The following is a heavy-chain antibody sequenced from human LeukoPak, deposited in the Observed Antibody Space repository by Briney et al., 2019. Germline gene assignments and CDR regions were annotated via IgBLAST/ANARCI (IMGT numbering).Heavy chain of an antibody. CDR2: IYSGGST. V-gene: IGHV3-53*01. CDR1: GFTVSSNY. J-gene: IGHJ6*02. CDR3: ARARLDIAAVGYYGMDV. D-gene: IGHD6-13*01. Sequence: GGSLRLSCAASGFTVSSNYMSWVRQAPGKGLEWVSVIYSGGSTYYADSVKGRFTISRDNSKNTLYLQMNSLRAEDTAVYYCARARLDIAAVGYYGMDVWGQGTTVTVSS.